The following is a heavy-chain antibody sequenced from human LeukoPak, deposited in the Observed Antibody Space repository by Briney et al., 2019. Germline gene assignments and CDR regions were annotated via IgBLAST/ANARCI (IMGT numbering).Heavy chain of an antibody. Sequence: SETLSLTCVVYGGSFSGYYWSWIRQPPGKGLEWIGEINHSGSTNYNPSLKSRVTISVDTSKNQFSLKLSSVTAADTAVYYCARASAYYDFWSGYPRAFDIWGQGTMVTVSS. V-gene: IGHV4-34*01. J-gene: IGHJ3*02. D-gene: IGHD3-3*01. CDR2: INHSGST. CDR1: GGSFSGYY. CDR3: ARASAYYDFWSGYPRAFDI.